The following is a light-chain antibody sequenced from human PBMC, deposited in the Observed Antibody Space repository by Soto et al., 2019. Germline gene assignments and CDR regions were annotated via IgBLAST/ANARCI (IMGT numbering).Light chain of an antibody. CDR3: QQYNDWPPMYT. J-gene: IGKJ2*01. V-gene: IGKV3-15*01. Sequence: EIVMTQSPATLSVSPGERATLSCRASQSISTNSAWYQQKPGQAPRLLIYGASTRATGVPARFSSSGSATEFNLTINSLQSEDFAVYYCQQYNDWPPMYTFGQGTKLEIK. CDR1: QSISTN. CDR2: GAS.